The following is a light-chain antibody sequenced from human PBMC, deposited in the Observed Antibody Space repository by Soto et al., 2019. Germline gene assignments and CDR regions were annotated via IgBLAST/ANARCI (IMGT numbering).Light chain of an antibody. CDR2: DAS. CDR3: QQYNNWPRAT. Sequence: EIVLTQSPATLSLSPGERATLSCRASQSVSSSLAWYQQKPCQAPRLLLYDASNRATGIPARFSGSGSGTEFNLTISSLQSEDFGVYYCQQYNNWPRATFGGGTKVDIK. CDR1: QSVSSS. V-gene: IGKV3-11*01. J-gene: IGKJ4*01.